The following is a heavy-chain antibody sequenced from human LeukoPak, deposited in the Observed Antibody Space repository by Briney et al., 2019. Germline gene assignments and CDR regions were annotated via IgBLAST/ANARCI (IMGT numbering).Heavy chain of an antibody. CDR3: ARDAGYVVVTASETFDM. V-gene: IGHV1-18*01. Sequence: GASVKVSCKASGYTFTSYGISWVRQAPGQGLEWLGWISGYNGNTKYAQNFQGRVTMTTDTSTSTAYMELRSLRSDDTAVYYCARDAGYVVVTASETFDMWGQGTMVTVSS. CDR1: GYTFTSYG. CDR2: ISGYNGNT. D-gene: IGHD2-21*02. J-gene: IGHJ3*02.